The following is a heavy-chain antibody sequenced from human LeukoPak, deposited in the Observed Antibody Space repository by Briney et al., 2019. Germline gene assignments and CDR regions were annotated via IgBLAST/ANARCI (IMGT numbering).Heavy chain of an antibody. Sequence: GGSLRLSCAASGFTFSSYAMHWVRQAPSKGLEWVAVISYDGSNKYYADSVKGRFTISRDNSKNTLYLQMNSLRAEDTAVYYCARVRGYCSSTSCLHYYYYYGMDVWGQGTTVTVSS. D-gene: IGHD2-2*01. J-gene: IGHJ6*02. CDR1: GFTFSSYA. CDR3: ARVRGYCSSTSCLHYYYYYGMDV. CDR2: ISYDGSNK. V-gene: IGHV3-30-3*01.